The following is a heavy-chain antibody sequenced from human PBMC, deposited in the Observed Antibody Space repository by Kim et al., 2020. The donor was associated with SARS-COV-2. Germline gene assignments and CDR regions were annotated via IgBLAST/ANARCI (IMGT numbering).Heavy chain of an antibody. Sequence: ASVKVSCKASGYTFTSYYMHWVRQAPGQGLEWMGIINPSGGSTSYAQKFQGRVTMTRDTSTSTVYMELSSLRSEDTAVYYCAITETLSYHHMALMYWGQGTLVTVSS. CDR1: GYTFTSYY. CDR3: AITETLSYHHMALMY. CDR2: INPSGGST. V-gene: IGHV1-46*01. D-gene: IGHD1-26*01. J-gene: IGHJ4*02.